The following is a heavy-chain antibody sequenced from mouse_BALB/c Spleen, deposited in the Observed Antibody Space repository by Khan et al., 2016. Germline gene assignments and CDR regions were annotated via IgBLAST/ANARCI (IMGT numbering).Heavy chain of an antibody. CDR3: SSDYDGFAY. J-gene: IGHJ3*01. V-gene: IGHV2-6-7*01. CDR2: IWADGRT. D-gene: IGHD2-12*01. CDR1: GFSLTGYG. Sequence: QVQLKQSGPGLVAPSQSLSITCTVSGFSLTGYGVNWVRQPPGKGLAWLGKIWADGRTDYHSALKSRVSISKDNSKSQVVLKMNSLQTDDTANYYCSSDYDGFAYWGQGTLVIVSA.